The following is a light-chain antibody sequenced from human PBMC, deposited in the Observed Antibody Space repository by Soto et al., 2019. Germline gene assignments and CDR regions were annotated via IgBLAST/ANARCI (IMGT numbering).Light chain of an antibody. V-gene: IGLV2-11*01. CDR1: RSDVGAYNY. Sequence: QSALTQPRSVSGSPGQSVTISCTGTRSDVGAYNYVSWYQQHPGKAPKLMIYDVNKRPSVLPDRFSGSKSGNTSSPTISGCPSEDEADYFCCSYAGTYTYVFATGTKLTVL. CDR3: CSYAGTYTYV. J-gene: IGLJ1*01. CDR2: DVN.